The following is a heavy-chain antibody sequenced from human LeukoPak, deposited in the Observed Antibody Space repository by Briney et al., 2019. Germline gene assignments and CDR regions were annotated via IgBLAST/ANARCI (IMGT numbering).Heavy chain of an antibody. Sequence: SVKVSCKASGGTFSSYAISWVRQAPGQGLEWMGRIIPIFGTANYAQKFQGRVTITTDESTSTAYMELSSLRAEDTAVYYCARERAARPQYYFDYWGQGTLVTVSS. V-gene: IGHV1-69*05. J-gene: IGHJ4*02. D-gene: IGHD6-6*01. CDR3: ARERAARPQYYFDY. CDR1: GGTFSSYA. CDR2: IIPIFGTA.